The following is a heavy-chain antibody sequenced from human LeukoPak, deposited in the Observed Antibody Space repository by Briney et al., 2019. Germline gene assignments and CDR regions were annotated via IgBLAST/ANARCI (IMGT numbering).Heavy chain of an antibody. V-gene: IGHV4-34*01. CDR1: GGSFSGYY. CDR3: ARGSGIAAALYYYGMDV. Sequence: PSETLSLTCAVYGGSFSGYYWSWIRQSPGKGLEWIGEINHSGSTNYNLSLKRRVTISVDTSKNQFSLKLSSVTAADTAVYYCARGSGIAAALYYYGMDVWGQGTTVTVSS. J-gene: IGHJ6*02. CDR2: INHSGST. D-gene: IGHD6-13*01.